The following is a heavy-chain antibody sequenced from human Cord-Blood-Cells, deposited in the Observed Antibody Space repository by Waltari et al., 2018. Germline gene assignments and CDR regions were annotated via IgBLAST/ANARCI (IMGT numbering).Heavy chain of an antibody. D-gene: IGHD2-15*01. Sequence: QVQLQESGPGLVKPSETLSLPCTVSGGSISSYYWRWIRQPPGKGLEWIGYIYYSGSTNYNPSLKSRVTISVDTSKNQFSLKLSSVTAADTAVYYCARGGIYCSGGSCYSWFDPWGQGTLVTVSS. CDR2: IYYSGST. V-gene: IGHV4-59*01. CDR1: GGSISSYY. J-gene: IGHJ5*02. CDR3: ARGGIYCSGGSCYSWFDP.